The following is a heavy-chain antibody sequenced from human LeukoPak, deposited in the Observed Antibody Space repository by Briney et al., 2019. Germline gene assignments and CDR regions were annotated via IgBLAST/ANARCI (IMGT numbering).Heavy chain of an antibody. V-gene: IGHV4-34*01. CDR2: IYHSGST. CDR1: GGPFGGNY. Sequence: PSETLSLTCAVYGGPFGGNYWTWIRQPPGKGLEWLGEIYHSGSTNYNPTFKSRITISVDTSKNQFSLNLNPVTAADTALYFCARGKPAAGQIRFDYWGQGILVTVSS. D-gene: IGHD6-25*01. CDR3: ARGKPAAGQIRFDY. J-gene: IGHJ4*02.